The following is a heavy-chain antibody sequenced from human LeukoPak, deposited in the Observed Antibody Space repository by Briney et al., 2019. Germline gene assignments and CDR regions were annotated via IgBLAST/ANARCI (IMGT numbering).Heavy chain of an antibody. CDR2: VYSGGST. Sequence: GGSLRLSCAVSGFTVSSNYMNWVRQAPGKGLEWVSVVYSGGSTYYADSVKGRFTISRDNSKNTLYLQMNSLRAEDTAVYYCARDGHDYWGQGTLVTVSS. J-gene: IGHJ4*02. CDR3: ARDGHDY. V-gene: IGHV3-53*01. CDR1: GFTVSSNY.